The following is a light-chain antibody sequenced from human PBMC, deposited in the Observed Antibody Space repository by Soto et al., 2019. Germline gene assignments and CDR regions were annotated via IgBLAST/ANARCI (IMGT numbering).Light chain of an antibody. J-gene: IGKJ4*01. V-gene: IGKV3-11*01. CDR1: QSVTDF. Sequence: VLTQSPVTLSLSPGERATLSCRASQSVTDFLAWYQQKPGQAPRLLIYDASNRATGIPARFSGSGSGTDFTLTISSLAPEDFAVYYCQQRSKWPLPFAGGGNV. CDR3: QQRSKWPLP. CDR2: DAS.